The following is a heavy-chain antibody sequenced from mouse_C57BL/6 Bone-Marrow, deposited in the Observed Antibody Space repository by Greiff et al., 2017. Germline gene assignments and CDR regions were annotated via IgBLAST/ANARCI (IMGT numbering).Heavy chain of an antibody. CDR1: GYTFTSYW. CDR2: IYPGSGST. V-gene: IGHV1-55*01. Sequence: QVQLQQPGAELVKPGASVKMSCKASGYTFTSYWITWVKQRTGQGLEWIGDIYPGSGSTNYNEKFKSKATLTVDTSSSTAYMQSSSLTSEDSSVYYCARRGAESYYSVDYWCQGTSGPVSS. J-gene: IGHJ4*01. CDR3: ARRGAESYYSVDY.